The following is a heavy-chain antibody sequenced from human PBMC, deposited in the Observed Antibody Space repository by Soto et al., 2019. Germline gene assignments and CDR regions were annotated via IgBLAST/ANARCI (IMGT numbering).Heavy chain of an antibody. Sequence: GGCLELACAASGLSLCNAGVAGVRQAPGKGLEWVGRIKSKTDGGTTDYAAPVKGRFTISRDDSKNTLYLQMNSLKTEDTAVYYCTTAWHIVVVPPEGNYYYYMDVWGKGTTVTVSS. D-gene: IGHD2-2*01. J-gene: IGHJ6*03. CDR2: IKSKTDGGTT. V-gene: IGHV3-15*01. CDR1: GLSLCNAG. CDR3: TTAWHIVVVPPEGNYYYYMDV.